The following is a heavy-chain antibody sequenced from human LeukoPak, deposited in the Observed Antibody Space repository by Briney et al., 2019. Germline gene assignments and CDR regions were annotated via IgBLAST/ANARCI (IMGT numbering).Heavy chain of an antibody. V-gene: IGHV1-8*03. J-gene: IGHJ6*03. CDR1: GYTFTSYD. CDR3: ARGHPELRHLYMDV. D-gene: IGHD3-3*01. Sequence: GASVKVSCKASGYTFTSYDINWVRQATGQGLEWMGWMNPNSGNTGYAQKFQGRVTITGNTSISTAYMELSSLRSEDTAVYYCARGHPELRHLYMDVWGKGTTVTVSS. CDR2: MNPNSGNT.